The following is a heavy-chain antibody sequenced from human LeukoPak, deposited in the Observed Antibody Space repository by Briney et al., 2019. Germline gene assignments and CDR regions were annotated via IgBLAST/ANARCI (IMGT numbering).Heavy chain of an antibody. V-gene: IGHV4-39*07. Sequence: PSETLSLTCTVSGGSISSSSYYWGWIRQPPGKGLEWIGSIYYSGSTYYNPSLKSRVTISVDKSKNQFSLKLSSVTAADTAVYYCARGDYYDSSGYYYYYYYMDVWGKGTTVTVSS. CDR2: IYYSGST. CDR3: ARGDYYDSSGYYYYYYYMDV. D-gene: IGHD3-22*01. J-gene: IGHJ6*03. CDR1: GGSISSSSYY.